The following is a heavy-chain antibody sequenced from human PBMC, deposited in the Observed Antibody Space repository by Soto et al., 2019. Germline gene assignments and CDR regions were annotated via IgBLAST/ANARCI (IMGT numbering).Heavy chain of an antibody. V-gene: IGHV1-3*05. J-gene: IGHJ4*02. CDR2: INAGNGNT. CDR1: GYTFTSYA. CDR3: ARSIVVVTALDY. Sequence: QVQLVQSGAEEQKPGASVKVSCKASGYTFTSYAMHWVRQAPGQRLEWMGWINAGNGNTKYSQKFQGRVTITKDTSASTAYRELSSLRSEDTAVYYCARSIVVVTALDYWGQGTLVTVSS. D-gene: IGHD2-21*02.